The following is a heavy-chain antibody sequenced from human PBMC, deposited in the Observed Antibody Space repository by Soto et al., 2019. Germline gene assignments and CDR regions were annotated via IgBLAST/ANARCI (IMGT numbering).Heavy chain of an antibody. Sequence: GGSLRLSCAASGFSFSDYTMNWFRQAPGKGLEWVSSITGSSDYTYYSGSVTGRFTISRDNANNSLFLQMNSLRGEDTAVYYCAKDLIRGDGYEDPDYWGQGTLVTVSS. CDR2: ITGSSDYT. J-gene: IGHJ4*02. V-gene: IGHV3-21*01. CDR3: AKDLIRGDGYEDPDY. CDR1: GFSFSDYT. D-gene: IGHD3-10*01.